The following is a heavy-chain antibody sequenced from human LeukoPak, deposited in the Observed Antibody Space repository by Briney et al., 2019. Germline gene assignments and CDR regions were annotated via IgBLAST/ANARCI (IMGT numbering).Heavy chain of an antibody. CDR1: DDSIGSYY. CDR3: ARALQRGYSSTWSSPLYYFDY. D-gene: IGHD6-13*01. CDR2: IYISGTT. J-gene: IGHJ4*02. V-gene: IGHV4-4*07. Sequence: SETLSLTCTVSDDSIGSYYWNWIRQPAGKGLEWIGRIYISGTTNYNPALKSRVTMSVDTSRNQFSLNLSSVTAADTAVYYCARALQRGYSSTWSSPLYYFDYWGQGTLVTVSS.